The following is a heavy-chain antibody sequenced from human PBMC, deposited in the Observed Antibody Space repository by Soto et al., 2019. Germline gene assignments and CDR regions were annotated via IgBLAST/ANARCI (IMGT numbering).Heavy chain of an antibody. V-gene: IGHV4-39*01. CDR2: IYYSGTT. CDR1: GDSITSNSYF. CDR3: ARHFSVDYFDY. J-gene: IGHJ4*02. Sequence: SETLSLTCTVSGDSITSNSYFWAWIRQPPGKGLEWIGSIYYSGTTYYNPSLKSRVTISVDRSKNQFSLKLSSVTAADPAVYYCARHFSVDYFDYWGQGALVTISS.